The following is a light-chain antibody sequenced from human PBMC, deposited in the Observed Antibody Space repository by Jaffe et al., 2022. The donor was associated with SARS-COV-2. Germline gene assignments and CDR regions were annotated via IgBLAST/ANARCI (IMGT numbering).Light chain of an antibody. V-gene: IGKV1-6*01. CDR1: QAIRND. CDR2: DAS. Sequence: AIQMTQSPSSLSASVGDRVTITCRASQAIRNDLGWYQQKPGKAPQLLIHDASTLHIGVPSRFSGSGSGTNFTLTISSLQPEDFATYYCLQDYNNPRTFGQGTKVDVK. CDR3: LQDYNNPRT. J-gene: IGKJ1*01.